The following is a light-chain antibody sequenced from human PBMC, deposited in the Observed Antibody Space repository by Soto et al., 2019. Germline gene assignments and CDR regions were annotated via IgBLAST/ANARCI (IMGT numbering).Light chain of an antibody. Sequence: IDVTQSPSSLSAALGDTFNITCRASQTIGTYVNWYQQKPGKAPTLLIYTTYNLQSGVPSRFSGSGSATHFPITISSLQPEDFATYYCQQHYNTPRTFGQGTKVDIK. J-gene: IGKJ1*01. V-gene: IGKV1-39*01. CDR1: QTIGTY. CDR2: TTY. CDR3: QQHYNTPRT.